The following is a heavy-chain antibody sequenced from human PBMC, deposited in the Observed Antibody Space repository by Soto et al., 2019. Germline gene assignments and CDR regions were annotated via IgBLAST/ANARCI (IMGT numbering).Heavy chain of an antibody. CDR2: MNPNSGNT. V-gene: IGHV1-8*02. CDR1: MYTLTIYE. CDR3: ARVNPGNPFDP. J-gene: IGHJ5*02. Sequence: ASVKVTGKASMYTLTIYEIAFVRQATGQGLEWMGWMNPNSGNTGYAQKFQGRVTMTRNTSISTAYMELSSLRSEDTAVYYCARVNPGNPFDPWGQGTLVTVSS.